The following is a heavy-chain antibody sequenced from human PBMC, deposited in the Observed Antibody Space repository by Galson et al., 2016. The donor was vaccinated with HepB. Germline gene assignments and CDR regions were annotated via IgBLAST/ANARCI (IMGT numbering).Heavy chain of an antibody. Sequence: SVKVSCKAFGYTFTNYYIVWVRQAPGQGPEDVGGINTNDGSTRYARNFQGRVTMTRDTSTSTVYMELTSLRVEDTAVYYCTRDGWTSNWFGYWGQGTLVTVSS. CDR3: TRDGWTSNWFGY. CDR2: INTNDGST. V-gene: IGHV1-46*01. CDR1: GYTFTNYY. D-gene: IGHD6-19*01. J-gene: IGHJ5*01.